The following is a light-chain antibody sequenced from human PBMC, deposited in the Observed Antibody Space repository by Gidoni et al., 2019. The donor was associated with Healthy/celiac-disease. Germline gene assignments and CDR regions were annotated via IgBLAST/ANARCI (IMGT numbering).Light chain of an antibody. CDR3: QVWYSSTGV. CDR2: RDT. V-gene: IGLV3-9*01. J-gene: IGLJ3*02. CDR1: NIGSKI. Sequence: SYELTQPLSVSVALGQSARITCGGNNIGSKIVHWYQQKPGQAPVLVIDRDTNRPSGIPERFSGSNSGNTATLTISRAQAGDEADYYCQVWYSSTGVFGGGTKLTVL.